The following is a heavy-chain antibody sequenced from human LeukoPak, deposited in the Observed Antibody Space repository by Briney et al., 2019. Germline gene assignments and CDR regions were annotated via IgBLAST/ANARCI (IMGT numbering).Heavy chain of an antibody. V-gene: IGHV4-4*02. Sequence: PSETLSLTCAVSGVSISSSNWWSWVRQPPGKGLEWIGEIYHSGSTNYNPSLKSRVTISVDKSKNQFSLTLSSVTAADTAVYYCARVSSGATTVDYWGQGTLVTVSS. J-gene: IGHJ4*02. CDR3: ARVSSGATTVDY. CDR2: IYHSGST. D-gene: IGHD1-26*01. CDR1: GVSISSSNW.